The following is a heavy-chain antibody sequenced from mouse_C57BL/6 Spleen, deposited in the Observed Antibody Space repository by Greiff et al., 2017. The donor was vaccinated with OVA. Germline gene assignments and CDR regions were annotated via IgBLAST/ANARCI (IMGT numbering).Heavy chain of an antibody. J-gene: IGHJ4*01. CDR2: IYPGDGDT. CDR3: ARAGPIPPYAMDY. CDR1: GYAFSSSW. D-gene: IGHD6-5*01. V-gene: IGHV1-82*01. Sequence: VQIQQSGPELVKPGASVKISCKASGYAFSSSWMNWVKQRPGKGLEWIGRIYPGDGDTNYNGKFKGKATLTADKSSSTAYMQLSSLTSEDSAVYFCARAGPIPPYAMDYWGQGTSVTVSS.